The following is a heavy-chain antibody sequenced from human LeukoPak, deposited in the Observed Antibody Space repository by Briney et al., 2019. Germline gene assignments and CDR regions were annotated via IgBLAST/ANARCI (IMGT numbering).Heavy chain of an antibody. Sequence: GGSLRLSCAASGFTFSSYSMNWVRQAPGKGLEWVSSISSSSSYIYYADSVRGRFTISRDNAKNSLYLQMNSLRAEDTAVYYCARGAARPKDNYYFDYWGQGTLVTVSS. V-gene: IGHV3-21*01. CDR2: ISSSSSYI. D-gene: IGHD6-6*01. J-gene: IGHJ4*02. CDR1: GFTFSSYS. CDR3: ARGAARPKDNYYFDY.